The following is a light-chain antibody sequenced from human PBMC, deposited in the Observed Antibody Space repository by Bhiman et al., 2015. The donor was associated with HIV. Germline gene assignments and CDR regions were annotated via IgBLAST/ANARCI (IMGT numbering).Light chain of an antibody. Sequence: SYELTQPPSVSVSPGQTASISCSGHKLGDKYACWYQHKPGQSPVLVIYQDDNRPSGIPDRFSGSSSGNTASLTITGAQAEDEADYYCNSRDSSGNHGGVFGTGTKVTVL. V-gene: IGLV3-1*01. CDR3: NSRDSSGNHGGV. CDR2: QDD. J-gene: IGLJ1*01. CDR1: KLGDKY.